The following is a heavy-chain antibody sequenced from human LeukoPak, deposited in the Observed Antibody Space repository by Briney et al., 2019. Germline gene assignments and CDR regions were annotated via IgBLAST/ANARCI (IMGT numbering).Heavy chain of an antibody. D-gene: IGHD6-13*01. V-gene: IGHV3-48*04. CDR3: TTPAAGPRAEYSQY. Sequence: GGSLRLSCAASGFTFSSYSINWVRQAPGKGLEWVSYIISSGDTIYYADSLKGRFTVSRDNAKNSLYLQMNSLAVEDTAVYYCTTPAAGPRAEYSQYWGQGTQVAVSS. CDR2: IISSGDTI. CDR1: GFTFSSYS. J-gene: IGHJ1*01.